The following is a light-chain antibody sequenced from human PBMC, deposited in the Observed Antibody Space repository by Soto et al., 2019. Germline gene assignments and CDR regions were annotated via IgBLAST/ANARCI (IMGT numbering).Light chain of an antibody. CDR1: QSVSSN. CDR2: GAS. Sequence: EIVMTQSPATLSVSPGERATLPCRASQSVSSNLAWYQQKPGQAPRLIIYGASTRATGIPARLRGSGSGTEFSLTISTRLSEYSAVYSCQQYNNWPWTFGQGTKVEIK. CDR3: QQYNNWPWT. J-gene: IGKJ1*01. V-gene: IGKV3-15*01.